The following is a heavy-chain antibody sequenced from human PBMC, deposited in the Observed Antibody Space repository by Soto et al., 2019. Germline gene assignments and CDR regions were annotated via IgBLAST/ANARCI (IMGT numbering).Heavy chain of an antibody. CDR1: GGSFSGYY. Sequence: SETLSLTCAVYGGSFSGYYWSWIRQPPGKGLEWIGEINHSGSTNYNPSIKSRVTISVDTSKNQFSLKLSSVTAADTAVYFFARGRRKTRFLEWLLYFYFDYWGQGTLVTVSS. D-gene: IGHD3-3*01. CDR3: ARGRRKTRFLEWLLYFYFDY. CDR2: INHSGST. V-gene: IGHV4-34*01. J-gene: IGHJ4*02.